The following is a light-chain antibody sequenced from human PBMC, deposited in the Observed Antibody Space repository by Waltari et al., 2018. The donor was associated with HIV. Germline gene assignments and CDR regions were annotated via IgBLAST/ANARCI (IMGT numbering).Light chain of an antibody. Sequence: QSVLTQPPSVSGAPGQRVTISCTGSSSNIGAGFDVHWYQQLPGTAPKLPLYGNTNRPSGVPDRFSGSKSGTSASLAITGLQAEDEADYYCQSYDSSLSGLLFGGGTKLTVL. V-gene: IGLV1-40*01. CDR2: GNT. CDR1: SSNIGAGFD. CDR3: QSYDSSLSGLL. J-gene: IGLJ2*01.